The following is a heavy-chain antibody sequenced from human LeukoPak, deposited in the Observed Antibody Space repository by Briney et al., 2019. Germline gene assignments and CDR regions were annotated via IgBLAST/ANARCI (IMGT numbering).Heavy chain of an antibody. CDR2: MYTGGTT. J-gene: IGHJ5*02. D-gene: IGHD2-21*02. Sequence: PGGSLRLSCAASGFSVSGTHMSWVRQAPGEGLEWVAAMYTGGTTYYTDAVTGRFTVSRDTSSNILFLHMDSLRAEDTAVYYCAKDEVTSGGGLASWGQGTLVIVSS. CDR1: GFSVSGTH. CDR3: AKDEVTSGGGLAS. V-gene: IGHV3-53*01.